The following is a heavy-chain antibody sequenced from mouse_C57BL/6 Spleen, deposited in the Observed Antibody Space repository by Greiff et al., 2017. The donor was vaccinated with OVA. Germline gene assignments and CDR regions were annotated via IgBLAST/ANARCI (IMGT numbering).Heavy chain of an antibody. CDR2: IRYDGSN. J-gene: IGHJ3*01. V-gene: IGHV3-6*01. CDR1: GYSITSGYF. Sequence: DVQLVESGPGLVKPSQSLSLTCSVTGYSITSGYFWYWNRQFPGNKLEWMGYIRYDGSNNYNPSLKNRISITRDTSKNQFFLKLHSVTTEDTATYYCAGGYLGTGAFWDWGPGTLVTV. D-gene: IGHD2-14*01. CDR3: AGGYLGTGAFWD.